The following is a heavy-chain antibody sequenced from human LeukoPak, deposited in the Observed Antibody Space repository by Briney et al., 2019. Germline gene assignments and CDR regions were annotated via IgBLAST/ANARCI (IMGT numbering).Heavy chain of an antibody. CDR3: ARDMEMATIFDY. CDR1: GYTFTSYY. V-gene: IGHV1-46*01. J-gene: IGHJ4*02. Sequence: AASVKVSCRASGYTFTSYYMHWVRQAPGQGLEWMGIINPSGGSTSYAQKFQGRVTMTRDTSTSTVYMELSSLRSEDTAVYYCARDMEMATIFDYWGQGTLVTVSS. D-gene: IGHD5-24*01. CDR2: INPSGGST.